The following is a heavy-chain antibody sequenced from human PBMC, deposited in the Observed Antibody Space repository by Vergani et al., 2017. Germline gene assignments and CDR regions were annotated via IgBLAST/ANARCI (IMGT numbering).Heavy chain of an antibody. CDR3: ARDSIDSSGYDYGMDV. J-gene: IGHJ6*02. Sequence: QVQLQESGPGLVKPSETLSLTCTVSGGSISSGGYYWSWIRQHPGKGLEWIGYIYYSGSTYYNPSLKSRVTISVDTSKNQFSLKLSSVTAADPAVYYCARDSIDSSGYDYGMDVWGQGTTVTVSS. V-gene: IGHV4-31*03. CDR1: GGSISSGGYY. D-gene: IGHD3-22*01. CDR2: IYYSGST.